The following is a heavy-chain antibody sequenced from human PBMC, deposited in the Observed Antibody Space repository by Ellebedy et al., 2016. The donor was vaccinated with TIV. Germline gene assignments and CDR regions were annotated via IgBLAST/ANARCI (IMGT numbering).Heavy chain of an antibody. CDR1: GYTFTSYA. CDR3: ARGVYAMGKFDY. Sequence: AASVKVSCKASGYTFTSYAMHWVRQAPGQRLEWMGWINAGNGNTKYSQKFQGRVTITRDTSASTAYMELSSLRSEDTAVYYCARGVYAMGKFDYWGQGTLVTVSS. V-gene: IGHV1-3*01. J-gene: IGHJ4*02. D-gene: IGHD2-8*01. CDR2: INAGNGNT.